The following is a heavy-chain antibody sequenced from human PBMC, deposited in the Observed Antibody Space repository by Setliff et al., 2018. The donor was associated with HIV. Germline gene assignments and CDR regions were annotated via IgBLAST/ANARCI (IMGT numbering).Heavy chain of an antibody. D-gene: IGHD4-17*01. CDR2: IYASGNT. J-gene: IGHJ5*02. Sequence: KSSETLSLTCAVSGGSISSGSHYWSWIRQPAGKGLEWIGQIYASGNTNYNPSLKSRVTMSVDTSKNQFSLKLNSVTAADTAVYYCARNVRGLRSAVNWFDPWGQGTLVTVSS. CDR3: ARNVRGLRSAVNWFDP. CDR1: GGSISSGSHY. V-gene: IGHV4-61*09.